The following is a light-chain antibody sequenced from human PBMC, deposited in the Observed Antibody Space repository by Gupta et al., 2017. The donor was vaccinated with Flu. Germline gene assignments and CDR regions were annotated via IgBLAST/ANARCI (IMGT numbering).Light chain of an antibody. CDR3: QVWDSSSVHPGV. CDR2: DNS. Sequence: YVLTQAPSVSVAPGQTARITCVEDNIGNENVHWYQQKPGQAPALVVHDNSDRPSGIPQRFSGFTSGNTATLTTSRVEAGDEAAEYCQVWDSSSVHPGVFGGGTKLTVL. V-gene: IGLV3-21*02. J-gene: IGLJ3*02. CDR1: NIGNEN.